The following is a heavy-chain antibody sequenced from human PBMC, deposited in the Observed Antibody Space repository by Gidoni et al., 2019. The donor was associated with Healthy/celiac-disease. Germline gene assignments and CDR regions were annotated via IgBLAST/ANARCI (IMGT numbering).Heavy chain of an antibody. Sequence: QVTLRESGPALVKPTQTLTLTCTFSGFSLSTSGMCVSWIRQPPGKALEWLALIDWDDDKYYSTSLKTRLTISKDTSKNQVVLTMTNMDPVDTATYYCARSVYGVVAANYFDYWGQGTLVTVSS. CDR3: ARSVYGVVAANYFDY. D-gene: IGHD2-15*01. V-gene: IGHV2-70*01. CDR2: IDWDDDK. CDR1: GFSLSTSGMC. J-gene: IGHJ4*02.